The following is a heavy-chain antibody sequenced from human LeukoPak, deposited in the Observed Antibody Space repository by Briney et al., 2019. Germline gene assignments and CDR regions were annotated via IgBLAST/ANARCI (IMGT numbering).Heavy chain of an antibody. CDR3: ARSVMVYAAIQEYYFDY. Sequence: SETLSLTCTVSGGSISSGSYYWGWIRQPPGKGLEWIGSIYYSGSTYYNPSLKSRVTISVDTSKNQFSLKLSSVTAADTAVYYCARSVMVYAAIQEYYFDYWGQGTLVTVSS. CDR1: GGSISSGSYY. J-gene: IGHJ4*02. D-gene: IGHD2-8*01. CDR2: IYYSGST. V-gene: IGHV4-39*01.